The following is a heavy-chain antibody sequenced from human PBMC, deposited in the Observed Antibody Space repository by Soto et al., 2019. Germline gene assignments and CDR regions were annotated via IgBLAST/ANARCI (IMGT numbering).Heavy chain of an antibody. CDR2: IYFRAFP. CDR1: GGSISSGGYY. CDR3: ARSISP. J-gene: IGHJ5*02. V-gene: IGHV4-31*01. Sequence: QVQLQESGPGLVKPSQTLSLTCTVSGGSISSGGYYWSWIRQHPGKGLDPQHPGKGLEWIGYIYFRAFPYSNPSLKSLVTIPVDTSKNQFSLKPSSVTAADTAVYYCARSISPWGQGTLVTVSS. D-gene: IGHD3-3*01.